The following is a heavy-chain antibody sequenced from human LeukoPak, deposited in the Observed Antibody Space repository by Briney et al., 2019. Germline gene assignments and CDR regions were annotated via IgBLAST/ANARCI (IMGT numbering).Heavy chain of an antibody. CDR3: ARPRSSSSAKWFDP. J-gene: IGHJ5*02. V-gene: IGHV3-21*01. Sequence: GGSLSLSCAAYGFTFGSYGMNWVRQAPGKGLECVSSISTSSSYINNADSVKGLFTISRDNAKNSLYLQMNSLRADATAVYYCARPRSSSSAKWFDPWGQGTLVTVSS. D-gene: IGHD6-6*01. CDR2: ISTSSSYI. CDR1: GFTFGSYG.